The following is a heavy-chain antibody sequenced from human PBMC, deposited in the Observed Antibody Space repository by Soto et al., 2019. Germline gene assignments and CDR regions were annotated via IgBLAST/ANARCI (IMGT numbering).Heavy chain of an antibody. J-gene: IGHJ6*02. CDR1: GGTFSSYA. Sequence: VKVSCKASGGTFSSYAISWVRQAPGQGLEWMGGIIPIFGTANYAQKFQGRVTITADESTSTAYMELSSLKASDTATYYCARTHCASNSCTKSGYYYGMDVWGQGTTVTVSS. CDR2: IIPIFGTA. D-gene: IGHD2-2*01. CDR3: ARTHCASNSCTKSGYYYGMDV. V-gene: IGHV1-69*01.